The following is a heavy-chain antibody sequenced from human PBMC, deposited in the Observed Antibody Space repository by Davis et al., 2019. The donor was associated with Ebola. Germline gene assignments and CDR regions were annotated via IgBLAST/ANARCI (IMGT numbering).Heavy chain of an antibody. CDR2: ISSNSTYI. Sequence: PGGSLRLSCAVSGLTFSSCAMSWVRQAPGKGLEWVSSISSNSTYIYYADSGKGRFTISRDNAKNSLYLQMNSLRAEDTAVYYCARDPGSSAFDYWGQGTLVTVSS. D-gene: IGHD1-14*01. CDR1: GLTFSSCA. J-gene: IGHJ4*02. CDR3: ARDPGSSAFDY. V-gene: IGHV3-21*01.